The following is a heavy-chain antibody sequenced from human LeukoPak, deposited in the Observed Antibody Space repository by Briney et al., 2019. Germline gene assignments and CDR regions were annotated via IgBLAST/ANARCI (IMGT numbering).Heavy chain of an antibody. CDR1: AFTFSTCA. D-gene: IGHD3-9*01. J-gene: IGHJ4*02. V-gene: IGHV3-21*01. Sequence: GGSLRLSCSASAFTFSTCAMSWVRQAPGKGLEWVSSITSSSSFIYYADSVKGRFTISRDNAKNSLYLQMNSLRAEDTAIYYCARVSYDTLTGYSYYFDYWGQGTLVTVPS. CDR3: ARVSYDTLTGYSYYFDY. CDR2: ITSSSSFI.